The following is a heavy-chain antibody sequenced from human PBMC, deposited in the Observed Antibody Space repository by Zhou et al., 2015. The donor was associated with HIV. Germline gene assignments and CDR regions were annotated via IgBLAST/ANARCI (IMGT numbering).Heavy chain of an antibody. Sequence: QVQLVQSGAEVKKPGSSVKVSCKASGGTFSSYAISWVRQAPGQGLEWMGGIIPIFGTANYAQKFQGRVTITADESTSTAYMELSSLRSEDTAVYYCASSNRGKSAAATRSYFDYWGQGTLVTVSS. J-gene: IGHJ4*02. CDR2: IIPIFGTA. CDR3: ASSNRGKSAAATRSYFDY. CDR1: GGTFSSYA. V-gene: IGHV1-69*12. D-gene: IGHD6-13*01.